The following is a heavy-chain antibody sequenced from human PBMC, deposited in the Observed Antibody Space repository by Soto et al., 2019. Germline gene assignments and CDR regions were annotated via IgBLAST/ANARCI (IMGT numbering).Heavy chain of an antibody. CDR1: GFSLSTSGVG. CDR2: IYWDDDK. Sequence: QITLKESGPTLVKSTQTLTLTCTFSGFSLSTSGVGVGWIRQPPGKALEWLALIYWDDDKRYSPSLKSRLTITKDPSKNQVVLTMTNMDPVDTATYYCAHSLIPNWGSRGAFDYWGQGTLVTVSS. D-gene: IGHD7-27*01. CDR3: AHSLIPNWGSRGAFDY. V-gene: IGHV2-5*02. J-gene: IGHJ4*02.